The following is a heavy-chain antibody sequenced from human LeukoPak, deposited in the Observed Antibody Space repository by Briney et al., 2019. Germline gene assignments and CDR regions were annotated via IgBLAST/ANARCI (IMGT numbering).Heavy chain of an antibody. CDR3: VYGSGPNWFDP. Sequence: GGSLRLSCAASGFTFSSYWMHWVRQAPGKGLVWVSRINSDGSSTSYADSVKGRFTISRDNAKNTPYLQMNSLRAEDTAVYYCVYGSGPNWFDPWGQGTLVTVSS. CDR1: GFTFSSYW. D-gene: IGHD3-10*01. J-gene: IGHJ5*02. CDR2: INSDGSST. V-gene: IGHV3-74*01.